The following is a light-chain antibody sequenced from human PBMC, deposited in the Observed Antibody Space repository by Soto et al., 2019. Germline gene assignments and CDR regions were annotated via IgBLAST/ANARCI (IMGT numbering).Light chain of an antibody. CDR1: SSDVGGYNY. CDR2: DVS. J-gene: IGLJ1*01. CDR3: SSYTASNTRQIV. Sequence: LTQPASVSGSPGQSITISCTGTSSDVGGYNYVSWYQHHPGKAPKLLIYDVSNRPSGIPNRFSGSKSDNTASLTISGLQPEDEADYYCSSYTASNTRQIVFGTGTKVTVL. V-gene: IGLV2-14*03.